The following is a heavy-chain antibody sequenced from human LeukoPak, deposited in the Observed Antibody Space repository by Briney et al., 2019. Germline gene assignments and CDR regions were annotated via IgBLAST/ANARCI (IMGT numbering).Heavy chain of an antibody. Sequence: SETLSLTCTVSGYSISSGYYWGWIRQPPGKGLEWIGSIYHSGSTYYNPSLKSRVTISVDTSKNQFSLKLSSVTAADTAVYYCARMGGDSSGYPPYWGQGTLVTVSS. CDR1: GYSISSGYY. CDR3: ARMGGDSSGYPPY. CDR2: IYHSGST. D-gene: IGHD3-22*01. J-gene: IGHJ4*02. V-gene: IGHV4-38-2*02.